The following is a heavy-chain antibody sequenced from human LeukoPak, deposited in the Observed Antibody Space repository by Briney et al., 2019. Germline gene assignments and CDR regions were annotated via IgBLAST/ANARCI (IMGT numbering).Heavy chain of an antibody. D-gene: IGHD2-15*01. Sequence: GGSLRLSCAASGFTFSSYGMHWVRQAPGKGLEWVTVISYDGRNIYYADSVKGRFTTSRDNSKNTLYLQMNSLRAEDTAVYYCAKAFGYCSGGSCYYYYYGMDVWGKGTTVTVSS. CDR3: AKAFGYCSGGSCYYYYYGMDV. J-gene: IGHJ6*04. V-gene: IGHV3-30*18. CDR2: ISYDGRNI. CDR1: GFTFSSYG.